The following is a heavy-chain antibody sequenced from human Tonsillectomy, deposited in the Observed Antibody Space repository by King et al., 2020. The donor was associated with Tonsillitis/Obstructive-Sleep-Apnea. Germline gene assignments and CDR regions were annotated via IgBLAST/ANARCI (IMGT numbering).Heavy chain of an antibody. Sequence: VQLVESGGGLVQPGGSLRLSCEVSGFTFSDHNMDWVRQAPGKGLEWVGRTRNEADSYTTQYAASVKDRFTISRDDSKNSLYLQMNSQKSEDTAVYYCARVLVIVPAAMQGGGAFDIWGQGTMVTVSS. CDR3: ARVLVIVPAAMQGGGAFDI. CDR1: GFTFSDHN. CDR2: TRNEADSYTT. V-gene: IGHV3-72*01. J-gene: IGHJ3*02. D-gene: IGHD2-2*01.